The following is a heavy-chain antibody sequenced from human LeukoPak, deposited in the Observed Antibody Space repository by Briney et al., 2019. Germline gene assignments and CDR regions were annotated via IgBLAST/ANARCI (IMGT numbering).Heavy chain of an antibody. CDR3: AEGESGDYFDY. J-gene: IGHJ4*02. D-gene: IGHD7-27*01. CDR1: GGSISSYY. Sequence: SETLSLTCTVSGGSISSYYWSWIRQPPGKGLEWIGYIYYSGSTNYNPSLKSRVTISVDTSKNQFSLKLSSVTAADTAVYYCAEGESGDYFDYWSRGTLVTVSS. CDR2: IYYSGST. V-gene: IGHV4-59*01.